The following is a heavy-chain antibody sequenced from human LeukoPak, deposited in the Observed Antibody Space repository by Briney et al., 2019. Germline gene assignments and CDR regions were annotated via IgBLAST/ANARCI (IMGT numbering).Heavy chain of an antibody. CDR1: GFTFSSYS. J-gene: IGHJ6*02. Sequence: GSLRLSCAASGFTFSSYSMNWVRQAPGKGLEWVSYISSSSTIYYADSVKGRFTISRDNAKNSLYLQMNSLRAEDTAVYYCVRVNGMDVWGQGTTVTVSS. V-gene: IGHV3-48*04. CDR3: VRVNGMDV. CDR2: ISSSSTI.